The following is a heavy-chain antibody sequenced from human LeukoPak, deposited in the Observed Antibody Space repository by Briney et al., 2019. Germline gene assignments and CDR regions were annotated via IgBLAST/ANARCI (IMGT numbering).Heavy chain of an antibody. D-gene: IGHD6-13*01. CDR2: INAGNANT. CDR3: AREGIEAAKDY. J-gene: IGHJ4*02. V-gene: IGHV1-3*01. Sequence: ASVKVSCKASGYTFTSYAMHWVRQAPGQRLEWMGWINAGNANTKFSQKFQGRVTITRDTSASTAYMELSSLRSEDTGVYYCAREGIEAAKDYWGQGTLVTVSS. CDR1: GYTFTSYA.